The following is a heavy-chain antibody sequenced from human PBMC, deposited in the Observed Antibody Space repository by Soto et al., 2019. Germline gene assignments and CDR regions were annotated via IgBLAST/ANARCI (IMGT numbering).Heavy chain of an antibody. J-gene: IGHJ4*02. CDR2: IKSKTDGETT. V-gene: IGHV3-15*07. Sequence: EVQLVESGGGLVKPGGPLRLPCAASGFSFSNAWMNWVRQAPGKGLEWVGRIKSKTDGETTQYAAPVKGRFTISRDDSKNTLYLQMNSLTTEDTAVYYCTTADGYNPFDYWGQGTLVTVSS. D-gene: IGHD5-12*01. CDR1: GFSFSNAW. CDR3: TTADGYNPFDY.